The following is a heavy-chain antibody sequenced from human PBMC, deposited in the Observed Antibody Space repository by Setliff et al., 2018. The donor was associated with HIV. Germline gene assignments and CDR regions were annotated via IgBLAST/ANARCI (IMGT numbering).Heavy chain of an antibody. CDR3: ATLGVAVTGTVDY. CDR2: IHPGNDNR. Sequence: ASVKVSCKASGYTFNSYLVYWVRQAPGQRLEWMGWIHPGNDNREYSQRFQGRITITRDTSASTAYIEVSSLKSEDTAVYYCATLGVAVTGTVDYWGQGTLVTVSS. CDR1: GYTFNSYL. V-gene: IGHV1-3*01. J-gene: IGHJ4*02. D-gene: IGHD6-19*01.